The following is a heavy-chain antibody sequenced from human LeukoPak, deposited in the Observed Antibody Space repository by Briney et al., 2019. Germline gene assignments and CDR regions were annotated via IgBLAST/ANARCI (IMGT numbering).Heavy chain of an antibody. Sequence: SETLSLTCTVSGYSLSSGYYWGWIRQPPGKGLEWIGSIYHSGSTYYNPSLKSRVTISVDTSKNQFSLKLSSVTAADTAVYYCARLLWFGESWFDPWGQGTLVTVSS. V-gene: IGHV4-38-2*02. CDR3: ARLLWFGESWFDP. J-gene: IGHJ5*02. CDR2: IYHSGST. D-gene: IGHD3-10*01. CDR1: GYSLSSGYY.